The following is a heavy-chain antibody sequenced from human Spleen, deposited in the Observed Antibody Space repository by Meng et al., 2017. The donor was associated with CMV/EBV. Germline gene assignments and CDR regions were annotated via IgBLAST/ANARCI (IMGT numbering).Heavy chain of an antibody. Sequence: VQRLGFGGGLVQPGGLLRLSCAASGCIFSSYAMSWVRQAPGKGLEWGSAISGSGGSTYYADSVKGRFTISRDDSKNTLYLQMNSLRAEDTAVYYCAKQSPHTAMVPGGQGTLVTVSS. J-gene: IGHJ5*02. CDR3: AKQSPHTAMVP. V-gene: IGHV3-23*01. CDR1: GCIFSSYA. D-gene: IGHD5-18*01. CDR2: ISGSGGST.